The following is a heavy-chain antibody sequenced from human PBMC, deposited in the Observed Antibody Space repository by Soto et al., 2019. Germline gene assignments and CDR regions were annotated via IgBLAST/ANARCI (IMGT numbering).Heavy chain of an antibody. CDR1: GFSLSTSGVG. J-gene: IGHJ4*02. CDR2: IYWDDSK. CDR3: AHKGPEDWPLDY. D-gene: IGHD3-9*01. Sequence: QITLKESGPPLVRPTQTLTLTCAFSGFSLSTSGVGVGWIRQPPGKALEWLAVIYWDDSKHYSPSLRSRLTITKDTAKNQVVITMTNMDPMYTGTYYFAHKGPEDWPLDYWGQGTLVTVSS. V-gene: IGHV2-5*02.